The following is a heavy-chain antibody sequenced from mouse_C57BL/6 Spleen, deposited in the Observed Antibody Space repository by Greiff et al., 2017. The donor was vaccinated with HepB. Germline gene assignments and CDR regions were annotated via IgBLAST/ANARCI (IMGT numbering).Heavy chain of an antibody. Sequence: EVKLMESGGGLVKPGGSLKLSCAASGFTFSSYAMSWVRQTPEKRLEWVATISDGGSYTYYPDNVKGRFTISRDNAKNNLYLQMSHLKSEDTAMYYCARATPIYYDYDGGFAYWGQGTLVTVSA. CDR3: ARATPIYYDYDGGFAY. CDR2: ISDGGSYT. V-gene: IGHV5-4*03. CDR1: GFTFSSYA. D-gene: IGHD2-4*01. J-gene: IGHJ3*01.